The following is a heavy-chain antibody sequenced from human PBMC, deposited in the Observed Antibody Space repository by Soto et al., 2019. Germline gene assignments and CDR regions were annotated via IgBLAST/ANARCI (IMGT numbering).Heavy chain of an antibody. J-gene: IGHJ5*02. CDR2: YDPEDGKI. D-gene: IGHD1-7*01. CDR1: GESLSELA. V-gene: IGHV1-24*01. CDR3: ATCSQSSGWELLRNYLDP. Sequence: ASVKVSCKVAGESLSELAMHWVRQAPGEGLEWMGGYDPEDGKIVYAPKFQGRVSMIEDTSTDTGYMELSSLTSGDTAVYYCATCSQSSGWELLRNYLDPWGQGTLVTVSS.